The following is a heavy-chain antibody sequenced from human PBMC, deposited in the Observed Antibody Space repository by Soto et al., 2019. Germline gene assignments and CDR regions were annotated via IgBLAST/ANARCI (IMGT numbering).Heavy chain of an antibody. CDR3: ARDPHGDSGIPNDAFDL. CDR2: MKTDGSRA. Sequence: EVQLVESGGGLVQPGGSLRLSCAASGVTFSSYWIHWVRQAPGEGLVWVSRMKTDGSRASDADFVKARFTISSDNAKNTVDLQMNSLRAEDTDLYYCARDPHGDSGIPNDAFDLWGQGTMVNVSS. J-gene: IGHJ3*01. V-gene: IGHV3-74*01. D-gene: IGHD4-17*01. CDR1: GVTFSSYW.